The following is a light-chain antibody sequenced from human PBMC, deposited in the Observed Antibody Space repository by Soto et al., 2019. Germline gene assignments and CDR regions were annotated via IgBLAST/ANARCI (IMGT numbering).Light chain of an antibody. J-gene: IGKJ4*01. CDR2: DAS. Sequence: EIVMTQSPATLSVSPGEGATLSCKASQNVYNNLAWYQQRPGQPPRLLIYDASTRSTGISTRFSGRGLGTEFTLSISTLQSEDFAVDFCQQCRNWPLTFGGGTKVEIK. V-gene: IGKV3-15*01. CDR3: QQCRNWPLT. CDR1: QNVYNN.